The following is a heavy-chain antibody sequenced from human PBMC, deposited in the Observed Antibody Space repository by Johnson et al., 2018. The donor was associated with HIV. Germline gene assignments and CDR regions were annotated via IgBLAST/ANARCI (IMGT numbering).Heavy chain of an antibody. V-gene: IGHV3-30-3*01. J-gene: IGHJ3*02. Sequence: QVQLVESGGGVVQPGRSLRLSCAASTFTFTNYAMHWVRQAPGKGLEWVAVISYDGSNKYYADSVKGRFTISRDNSRNTLYLQMNSLRAEDTALYYCVRLKEGAFDMWGQGTMVTVSS. CDR1: TFTFTNYA. CDR2: ISYDGSNK. CDR3: VRLKEGAFDM.